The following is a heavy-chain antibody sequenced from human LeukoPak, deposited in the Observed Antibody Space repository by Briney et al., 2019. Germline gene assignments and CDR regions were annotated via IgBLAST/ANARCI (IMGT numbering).Heavy chain of an antibody. CDR3: ASCYYDSSGYCPY. D-gene: IGHD3-22*01. CDR2: IIPILGIA. Sequence: ASVKVSCKASGGTFSSYAISWVRQAPGQGLEWMGRIIPILGIANYAQKFQGRVTITADKSTSTAYMELSSLRSEDTAVYYCASCYYDSSGYCPYWGRGTLVTVSS. J-gene: IGHJ4*02. CDR1: GGTFSSYA. V-gene: IGHV1-69*04.